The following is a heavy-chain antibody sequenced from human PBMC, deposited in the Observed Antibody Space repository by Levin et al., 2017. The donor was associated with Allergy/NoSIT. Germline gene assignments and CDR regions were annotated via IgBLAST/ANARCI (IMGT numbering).Heavy chain of an antibody. Sequence: LSLTCAASGFTFSDYYMSWIRQAPGKGLEWVSYISSSSSYTNYADSVKGRFTISRDNAKNSLYLQMNSLRAEDTAVYYCARFRSSSWYPKYYFDYWGQGTLVTVSS. J-gene: IGHJ4*02. CDR2: ISSSSSYT. CDR1: GFTFSDYY. D-gene: IGHD6-13*01. V-gene: IGHV3-11*03. CDR3: ARFRSSSWYPKYYFDY.